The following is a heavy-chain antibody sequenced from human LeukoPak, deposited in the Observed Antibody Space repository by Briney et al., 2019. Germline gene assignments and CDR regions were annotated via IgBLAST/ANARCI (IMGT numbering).Heavy chain of an antibody. V-gene: IGHV2-5*02. CDR1: GFSLGTSGVG. CDR3: AHRPSDFDY. J-gene: IGHJ4*02. CDR2: IYWDDDK. Sequence: SGPTLVNPTETLTLTCTFSGFSLGTSGVGVHWMREPPGKGLECLELIYWDDDKRYNPSLKSRLTITKDTSNNQVVLTMTNMDPVDTATYYCAHRPSDFDYWGQGTLVTVSS.